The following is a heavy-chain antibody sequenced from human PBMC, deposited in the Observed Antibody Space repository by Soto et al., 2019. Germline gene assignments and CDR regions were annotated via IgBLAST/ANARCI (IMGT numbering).Heavy chain of an antibody. J-gene: IGHJ4*02. D-gene: IGHD6-19*01. V-gene: IGHV4-59*01. CDR2: VYSTGAT. CDR1: GGSLTTYY. CDR3: ARAHTGGWYVTDH. Sequence: PSETLSLTCTVSGGSLTTYYWTWIRQPPGKGLEWIGYVYSTGATNYNPSLRSRVTMSIDASKNQFSLKVRSVTAADTAVYFCARAHTGGWYVTDHWGQGTLVTVSS.